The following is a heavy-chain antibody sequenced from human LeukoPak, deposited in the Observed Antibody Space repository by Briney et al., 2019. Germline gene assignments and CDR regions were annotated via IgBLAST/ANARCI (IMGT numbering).Heavy chain of an antibody. D-gene: IGHD4-17*01. CDR1: GFTFSGYA. CDR2: ISGSGAGT. J-gene: IGHJ5*02. V-gene: IGHV3-23*01. CDR3: AKDRFRTTVNEGDWFDP. Sequence: GGSLRLSCAASGFTFSGYAMNWVRQAPGKGLEWVSGISGSGAGTYYADSVKGRFTISRDNSKNTLCLQMNSLRAEDTAVYYCAKDRFRTTVNEGDWFDPWGQGTLVTVSS.